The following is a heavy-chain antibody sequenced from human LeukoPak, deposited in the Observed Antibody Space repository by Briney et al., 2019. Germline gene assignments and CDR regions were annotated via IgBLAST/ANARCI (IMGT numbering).Heavy chain of an antibody. CDR1: GFTFRSYW. J-gene: IGHJ6*03. CDR3: ARVSVGDYYYYYYYMDV. V-gene: IGHV3-74*01. D-gene: IGHD4-17*01. Sequence: GGSLRLSCAASGFTFRSYWMHWVRQAPWKGLVWVSRINSDGSSTSYADSVKGRFTISRDNAKNTLYLQMNSLRAEDTAVYYCARVSVGDYYYYYYYMDVWGKGTTVTVSS. CDR2: INSDGSST.